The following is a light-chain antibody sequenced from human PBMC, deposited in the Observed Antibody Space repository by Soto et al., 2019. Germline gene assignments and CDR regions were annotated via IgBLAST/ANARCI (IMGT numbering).Light chain of an antibody. J-gene: IGLJ3*02. Sequence: QSVLTQPPSASGTPGQRVTISCSGSNFNIGSHTVNWYQQLPGTAPKLLMHNNNQRPSGVPDRFSGSKSGTSASLAISGLQSEDEADYSCSVWDDSLKGWVFGGGNKLTVL. V-gene: IGLV1-44*01. CDR2: NNN. CDR3: SVWDDSLKGWV. CDR1: NFNIGSHT.